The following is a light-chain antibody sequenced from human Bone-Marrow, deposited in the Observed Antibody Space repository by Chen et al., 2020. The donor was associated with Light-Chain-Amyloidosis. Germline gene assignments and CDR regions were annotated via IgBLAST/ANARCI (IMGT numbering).Light chain of an antibody. CDR2: MVS. J-gene: IGKJ2*01. CDR3: MQVTHWPYA. V-gene: IGKV2-30*01. CDR1: QSLVNSDENTY. Sequence: DVVMTQSPLSLPVTLGQPASISCRSSQSLVNSDENTYLNWFQQRPGQPPRRLIYMVSNRDSGVPDRFSGSGSGTDFTLRISRVEAEDVGTYSCMQVTHWPYAFGQGTTLEIK.